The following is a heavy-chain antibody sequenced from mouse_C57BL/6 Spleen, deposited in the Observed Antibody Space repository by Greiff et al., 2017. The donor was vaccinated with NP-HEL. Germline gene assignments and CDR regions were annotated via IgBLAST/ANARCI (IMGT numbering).Heavy chain of an antibody. CDR3: ARGGNGYYFFAY. CDR2: IYPRSGNT. D-gene: IGHD2-3*01. CDR1: GYTFTSYG. J-gene: IGHJ3*01. V-gene: IGHV1-81*01. Sequence: QVHVKQSGAELARPGASVKLSCKASGYTFTSYGISWVKQRTGQGLEWIGEIYPRSGNTYYNEKFKGKATLTADKSSSTAYMELRSLTSEDSAVYFCARGGNGYYFFAYWGQGTLVTVSA.